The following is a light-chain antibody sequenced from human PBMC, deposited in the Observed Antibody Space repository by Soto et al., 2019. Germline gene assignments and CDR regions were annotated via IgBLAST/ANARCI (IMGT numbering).Light chain of an antibody. CDR2: SGS. CDR3: MADLQAPLS. Sequence: IVMTQSPLSLPVTPGEPASISCKSSQSLLHSNGYNYLDWYLQKPGQSPQLLIYSGSTRASGVADRFSGSGSGTDFTLKISRVEAEYVAVYYCMADLQAPLSFGPGTKVDIK. V-gene: IGKV2-28*01. CDR1: QSLLHSNGYNY. J-gene: IGKJ3*01.